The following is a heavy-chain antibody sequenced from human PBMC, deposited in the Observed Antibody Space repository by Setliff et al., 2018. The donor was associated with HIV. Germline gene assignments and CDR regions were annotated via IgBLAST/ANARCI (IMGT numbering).Heavy chain of an antibody. Sequence: SVKVSCKASGYTLTSYGISWVRQAPGQGLKWMGGIIPILGIANYAQKFQGRVTITTDESTSTAYMELSSLRSDDTAVYYCASHPAWESGIRGQGTMVTVSS. CDR1: GYTLTSYG. D-gene: IGHD1-26*01. J-gene: IGHJ3*02. CDR2: IIPILGIA. CDR3: ASHPAWESGI. V-gene: IGHV1-69*10.